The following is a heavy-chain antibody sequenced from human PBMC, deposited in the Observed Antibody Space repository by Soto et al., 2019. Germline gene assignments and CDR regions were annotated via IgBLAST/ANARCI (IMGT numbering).Heavy chain of an antibody. Sequence: SETLSLTCAVYGGSFSGYYWSWIRQPPGKGLEWIGEINHSGSTNYNPSLKSRVTISVDTSKNQFSLKLSSVTAADTAVYYCARRYSSGLFDYWGQGTLVTVSS. J-gene: IGHJ4*02. CDR1: GGSFSGYY. D-gene: IGHD6-19*01. CDR3: ARRYSSGLFDY. CDR2: INHSGST. V-gene: IGHV4-34*01.